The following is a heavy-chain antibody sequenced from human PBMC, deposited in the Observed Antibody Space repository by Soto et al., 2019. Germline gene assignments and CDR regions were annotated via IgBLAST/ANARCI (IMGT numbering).Heavy chain of an antibody. V-gene: IGHV4-30-4*01. CDR2: IYYSGST. J-gene: IGHJ5*02. CDR1: GGSISSGDYY. Sequence: SETLSLTCTVSGGSISSGDYYWSWIRQPPGKGLEWIGYIYYSGSTYYNPSLKSRVTISVDTSKNQFSLKLSSVTAADTAVYYCAREVTHRPWWFDPWGQGTLVTVSS. CDR3: AREVTHRPWWFDP. D-gene: IGHD4-4*01.